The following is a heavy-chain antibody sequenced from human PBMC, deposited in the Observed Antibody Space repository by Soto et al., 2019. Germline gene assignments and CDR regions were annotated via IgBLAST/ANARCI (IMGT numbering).Heavy chain of an antibody. Sequence: GGSLRLSCAASGFTFSSYAMHWVRQAPGKGLEWVAVISYDGSNKYYADSVKGRFTISRDNSKSTLYLQMNSLRPEDTAVYYCTRAQNYYDSSGYSPAYWGQGTLVTVSS. CDR1: GFTFSSYA. CDR2: ISYDGSNK. CDR3: TRAQNYYDSSGYSPAY. J-gene: IGHJ4*02. D-gene: IGHD3-22*01. V-gene: IGHV3-30-3*01.